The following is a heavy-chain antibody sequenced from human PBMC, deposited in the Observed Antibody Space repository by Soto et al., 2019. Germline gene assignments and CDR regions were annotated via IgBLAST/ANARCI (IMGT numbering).Heavy chain of an antibody. Sequence: QVQLQQWGAGLLKPAETLSLTCAVYGGSFSGYYWSWIRQPPGKGLEWIGEINHRGSTNYNPSLNSRVTISVDMSKNQFYLNLSSVTAADTAVYYCARGRDYDYLWGSYRAFDYWGQGTLVTVSS. V-gene: IGHV4-34*01. D-gene: IGHD3-16*02. CDR1: GGSFSGYY. J-gene: IGHJ4*02. CDR3: ARGRDYDYLWGSYRAFDY. CDR2: INHRGST.